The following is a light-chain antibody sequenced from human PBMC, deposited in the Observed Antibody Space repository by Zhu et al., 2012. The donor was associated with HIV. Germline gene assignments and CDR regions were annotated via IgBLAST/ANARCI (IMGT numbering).Light chain of an antibody. CDR3: QQYGSSPHT. CDR1: QSISSSF. V-gene: IGKV3-20*01. Sequence: ETVMTQSPATLSVSPGERATLSCRASQSISSSFLAWYQQKPGQTPRLLIYGASSRATGIPDRFSGSGSRTDFTLTISRLEPEDFAVYYCQQYGSSPHTFGGGTKV. J-gene: IGKJ4*01. CDR2: GAS.